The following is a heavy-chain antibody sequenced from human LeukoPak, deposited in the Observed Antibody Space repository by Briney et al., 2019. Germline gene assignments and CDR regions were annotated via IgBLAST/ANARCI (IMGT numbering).Heavy chain of an antibody. CDR1: GGPIRSAGYY. CDR3: GYNYGYGSFDS. D-gene: IGHD5-24*01. CDR2: IYHSGTM. J-gene: IGHJ4*02. Sequence: SETLSLTCNVSGGPIRSAGYYWSWIRQSPGRGLEWIGYIYHSGTMFYSPSLKSRVTISIDTSKSQFSLTLSAVAAADTAVYYWGYNYGYGSFDSWGQGILVTVSS. V-gene: IGHV4-30-2*06.